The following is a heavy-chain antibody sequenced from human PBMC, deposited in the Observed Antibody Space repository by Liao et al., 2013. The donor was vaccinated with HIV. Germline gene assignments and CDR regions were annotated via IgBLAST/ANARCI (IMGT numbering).Heavy chain of an antibody. CDR3: ASGGAVRGVMRFLRFDD. D-gene: IGHD3-10*01. CDR2: INDSGST. CDR1: GESFSGYY. J-gene: IGHJ4*02. V-gene: IGHV4-34*01. Sequence: QVQLQQWGAGLLKPSETLSLTCAVYGESFSGYYWNWIRQPPGKGLEWIGEINDSGSTSYNPSLKSRVTISVDTSKNQFSLRLNSVTAADTAVYYCASGGAVRGVMRFLRFDDWGPGTLVTVSS.